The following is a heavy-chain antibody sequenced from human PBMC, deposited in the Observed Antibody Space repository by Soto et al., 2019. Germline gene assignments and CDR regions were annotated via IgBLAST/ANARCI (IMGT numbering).Heavy chain of an antibody. CDR3: AKGGSNAAMDF. V-gene: IGHV3-30*02. J-gene: IGHJ6*02. Sequence: GGALGPSCASAVFTFNYYGMAWVRQATGKGLEWVAIIWYDESNKYYADSVTGRFTISRDNSNNMVYLQMSSLGAEDTAVYYCAKGGSNAAMDFWGQGTPVTVSS. D-gene: IGHD1-26*01. CDR2: IWYDESNK. CDR1: VFTFNYYG.